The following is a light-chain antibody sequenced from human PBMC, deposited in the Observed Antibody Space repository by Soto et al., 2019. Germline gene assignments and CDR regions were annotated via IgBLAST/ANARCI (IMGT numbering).Light chain of an antibody. V-gene: IGLV2-14*01. CDR1: SSDVGGYNY. CDR3: SSYTSGSTLVV. CDR2: EVS. J-gene: IGLJ2*01. Sequence: QSALTQPASVSGSPGQSITISCTGTSSDVGGYNYVSWYQQHPGKAPKLMIYEVSNRPSGVSHRFSGSKSGNTASLTISGLQAEDEADYYCSSYTSGSTLVVFGGGTKLTVL.